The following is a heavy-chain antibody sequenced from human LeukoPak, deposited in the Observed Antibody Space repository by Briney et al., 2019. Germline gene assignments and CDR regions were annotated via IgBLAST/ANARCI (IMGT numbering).Heavy chain of an antibody. V-gene: IGHV4-59*08. CDR1: GGSLSSYY. D-gene: IGHD4/OR15-4a*01. Sequence: SETLSLTCTVSGGSLSSYYWSWIRQPPGKGLEWIGYIYYSGISDYNPSLKSRVTMSVDTSKNKFSLNLRSVTAADTAVYYCARHGGHGANWFDPWGQGTLVTVSS. CDR3: ARHGGHGANWFDP. CDR2: IYYSGIS. J-gene: IGHJ5*02.